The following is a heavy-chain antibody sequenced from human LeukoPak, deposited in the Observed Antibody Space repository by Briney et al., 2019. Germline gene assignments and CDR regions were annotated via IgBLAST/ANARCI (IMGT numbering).Heavy chain of an antibody. J-gene: IGHJ4*02. CDR3: ARDTSLYCSGGSCFSDYFDY. Sequence: GGSLRLSCAASGFTFSSYGMHWVRQAPGKGLVWVSRIKSDGSSTSYADSVKGRFTISRDNAKNTLYLQMNSLRAEDTAVYFCARDTSLYCSGGSCFSDYFDYWGQGTLVTVSS. CDR2: IKSDGSST. CDR1: GFTFSSYG. D-gene: IGHD2-15*01. V-gene: IGHV3-74*01.